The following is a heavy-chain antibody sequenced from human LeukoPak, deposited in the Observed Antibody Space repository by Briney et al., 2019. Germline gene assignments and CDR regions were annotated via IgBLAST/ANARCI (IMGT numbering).Heavy chain of an antibody. V-gene: IGHV3-53*01. CDR2: ISSAGST. J-gene: IGHJ5*02. CDR1: GFTFSNYW. Sequence: PGGSLRLSCAASGFTFSNYWMHWVRQTPGKGLEWVSVISSAGSTYYADSVKGRFAISRDDSKNTLYLQMNSLRAEDTAVYYCARNLPERSRLITMIRGVRSWFDPWGQGTLVTVSS. D-gene: IGHD3-10*01. CDR3: ARNLPERSRLITMIRGVRSWFDP.